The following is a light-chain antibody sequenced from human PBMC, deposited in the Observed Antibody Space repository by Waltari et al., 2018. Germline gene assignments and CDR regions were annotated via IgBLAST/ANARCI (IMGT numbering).Light chain of an antibody. CDR3: AAWDGTLNGQV. J-gene: IGLJ3*02. CDR1: TSNIGSNT. CDR2: TNS. Sequence: QPVLTQPPSASGTPGQGVVISCSGSTSNIGSNTVNWYQQLPGTAPKLLMYTNSQRPSGVPDRFAGSKSGTSASLAISGLQSEDEADYYCAAWDGTLNGQVFGGGTKVTVL. V-gene: IGLV1-44*01.